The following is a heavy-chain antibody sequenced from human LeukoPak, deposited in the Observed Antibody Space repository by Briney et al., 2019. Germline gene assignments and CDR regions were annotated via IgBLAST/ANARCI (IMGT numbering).Heavy chain of an antibody. CDR1: GFTFSSYS. D-gene: IGHD1-26*01. CDR2: ISSSSSYI. Sequence: PGGSLRLSCAASGFTFSSYSMNWVRQAPEKGLEWVSSISSSSSYIYYADSVKGRFTISRDNAKNSLYLQMNSLRAEDTAVYYCARGLGGSYPSDAFDIWGQGTMVTVSS. J-gene: IGHJ3*02. V-gene: IGHV3-21*01. CDR3: ARGLGGSYPSDAFDI.